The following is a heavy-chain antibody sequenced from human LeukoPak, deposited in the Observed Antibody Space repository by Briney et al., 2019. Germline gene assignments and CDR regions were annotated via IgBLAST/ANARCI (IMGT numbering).Heavy chain of an antibody. D-gene: IGHD3-10*01. CDR3: VVWLGELLHFDY. Sequence: TTSETLSLTCGVSGGSISSSRYYWGWIRQPPGKGLEWIGSIYYTGSTYHNPSLKSRVTISVDTSKNQFSLKLSSVTAADTAVYYCVVWLGELLHFDYWGQGTLVTVSS. CDR1: GGSISSSRYY. CDR2: IYYTGST. V-gene: IGHV4-39*01. J-gene: IGHJ4*02.